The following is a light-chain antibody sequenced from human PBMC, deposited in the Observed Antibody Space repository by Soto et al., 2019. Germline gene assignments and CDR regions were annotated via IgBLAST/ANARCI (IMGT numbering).Light chain of an antibody. CDR2: KAS. J-gene: IGKJ1*01. CDR1: QSISSW. CDR3: QQYYNDLWT. V-gene: IGKV1-5*03. Sequence: DIQMTQSPSTLSASVGDRDIITCRASQSISSWLAWYQQKPGKAPNLLIYKASTLKSGVPSRFSGRGSGTEFTLTISSLQPDDFAPYYCQQYYNDLWTFGQGTKVEIK.